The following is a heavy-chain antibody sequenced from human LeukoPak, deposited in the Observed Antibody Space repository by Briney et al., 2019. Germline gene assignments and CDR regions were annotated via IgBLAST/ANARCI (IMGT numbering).Heavy chain of an antibody. D-gene: IGHD4-23*01. CDR1: GFPFSSYG. CDR2: LVYDARSD. J-gene: IGHJ1*01. CDR3: AKAHTVVTPIEYFQH. V-gene: IGHV3-33*03. Sequence: GTSLRLSCAASGFPFSSYGMHWVRQAPGKGLEWVARLVYDARSDYANSVKGRFSISRDDSKNTLYLQMNSLRAEDTAVYYCAKAHTVVTPIEYFQHWGQGTLVTVSS.